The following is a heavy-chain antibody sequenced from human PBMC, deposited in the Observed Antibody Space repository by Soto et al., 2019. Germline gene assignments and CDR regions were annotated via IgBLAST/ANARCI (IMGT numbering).Heavy chain of an antibody. CDR3: ASDCGSGSYTDD. CDR2: LSAYNGNT. J-gene: IGHJ4*02. CDR1: GYTFTSYG. D-gene: IGHD3-10*01. Sequence: ASVKVSCKASGYTFTSYGISWVRPAPLQGLEWMGWLSAYNGNTNYAQKLQGRVTMTTDKSTSTAYMELRSLRSDDTAVYYCASDCGSGSYTDDWGQGTLVTVSS. V-gene: IGHV1-18*01.